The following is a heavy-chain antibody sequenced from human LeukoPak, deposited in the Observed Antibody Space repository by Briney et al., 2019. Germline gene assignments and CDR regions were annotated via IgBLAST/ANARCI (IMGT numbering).Heavy chain of an antibody. D-gene: IGHD3-10*01. CDR1: GFTFSNYA. CDR3: ARDQAGSGHYADY. Sequence: GGSLRLSCAASGFTFSNYAMHWVRQAPGKGLEWLAYIRYDGSSKYYADFVKGRFTISRDYSKNTLYLHMNSLRAEDTAVYYCARDQAGSGHYADYWGQGTLGTVSS. J-gene: IGHJ4*02. CDR2: IRYDGSSK. V-gene: IGHV3-30*02.